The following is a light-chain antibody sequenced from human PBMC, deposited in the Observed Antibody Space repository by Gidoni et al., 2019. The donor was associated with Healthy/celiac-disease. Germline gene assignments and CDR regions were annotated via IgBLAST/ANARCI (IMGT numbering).Light chain of an antibody. CDR1: QDISNY. CDR3: KQYDNIPIT. Sequence: THSPSSLSASVGDRVTITCQASQDISNYLNWYQQKPGKTPKHLIYDASNLETGVPSRYGGSGSGTDFTCTISSLQPGDIATYYCKQYDNIPITYDQETRLEIK. J-gene: IGKJ5*01. CDR2: DAS. V-gene: IGKV1-33*01.